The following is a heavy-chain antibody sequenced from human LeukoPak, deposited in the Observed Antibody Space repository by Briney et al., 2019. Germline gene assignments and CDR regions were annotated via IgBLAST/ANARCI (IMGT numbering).Heavy chain of an antibody. V-gene: IGHV1-46*01. D-gene: IGHD3-22*01. CDR2: INPSGGST. CDR1: GYTFTSYY. J-gene: IGHJ4*02. CDR3: ARDGPSLVVVIPALGY. Sequence: GASVKVSCKASGYTFTSYYMHWVRQAPGQGLEWMGIINPSGGSTSHAQKFQGRVTMTRDTSTSTVYMELSSLRSEDTAVYYCARDGPSLVVVIPALGYWGQGTLVTVSS.